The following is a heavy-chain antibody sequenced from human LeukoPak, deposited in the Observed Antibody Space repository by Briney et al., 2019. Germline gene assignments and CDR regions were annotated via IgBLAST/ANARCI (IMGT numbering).Heavy chain of an antibody. J-gene: IGHJ4*02. CDR2: ISSSSSYI. CDR1: GFTFSSYS. Sequence: GGSLRLSCAASGFTFSSYSMNWVRQAPGKGLEWVSSISSSSSYIYYADSVKGRFSISRDNAKNSLYLQMNSMRAEDTAVYDCERDRTAGLMYYFDYWGRGNLVTVSS. D-gene: IGHD6-13*01. V-gene: IGHV3-21*01. CDR3: ERDRTAGLMYYFDY.